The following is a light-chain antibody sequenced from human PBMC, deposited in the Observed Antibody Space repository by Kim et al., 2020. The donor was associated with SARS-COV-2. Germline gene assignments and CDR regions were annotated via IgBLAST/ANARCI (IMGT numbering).Light chain of an antibody. V-gene: IGKV1-39*01. CDR2: AAS. CDR3: QQSYCTPPT. J-gene: IGKJ1*01. CDR1: QSIGSS. Sequence: ASVGDRVTITCRARQSIGSSLNWYQQKPGKAPKLLIYAASNLHSGVPSRFSGSGSGTDFTLTISSLQPEDFATYFCQQSYCTPPTFGQGTKVDIK.